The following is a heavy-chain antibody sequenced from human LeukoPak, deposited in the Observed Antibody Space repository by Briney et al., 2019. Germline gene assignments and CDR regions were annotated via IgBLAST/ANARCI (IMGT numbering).Heavy chain of an antibody. CDR3: ARQREMATIIDY. Sequence: PETLSLTCTVSGVSISRYYWSWIRQPAGKGLEWIGRIQTSGSTNYNPSLKSRIIMSVDTSKNQFSLKLSSVTAADTAVYYCARQREMATIIDYWGQGTLVTVSS. J-gene: IGHJ4*02. CDR2: IQTSGST. CDR1: GVSISRYY. V-gene: IGHV4-4*07. D-gene: IGHD5-24*01.